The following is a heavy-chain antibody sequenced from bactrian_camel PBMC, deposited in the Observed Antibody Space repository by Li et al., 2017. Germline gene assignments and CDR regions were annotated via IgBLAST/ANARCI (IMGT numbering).Heavy chain of an antibody. J-gene: IGHJ4*01. CDR2: IFSAGGST. V-gene: IGHV3S1*01. CDR3: ATDDGGLWDPPGLKAEQYGY. D-gene: IGHD2*01. CDR1: GYVYNSWSGSC. Sequence: VQLVESGGGSVQPGGQLKLSCVSSGYVYNSWSGSCMAWFRQLPGKEREAVASIFSAGGSTYYADSVQGRFTISQNNAKNTLYLQMDSLEPDDTAMYYCATDDGGLWDPPGLKAEQYGYWGQGTQVTVS.